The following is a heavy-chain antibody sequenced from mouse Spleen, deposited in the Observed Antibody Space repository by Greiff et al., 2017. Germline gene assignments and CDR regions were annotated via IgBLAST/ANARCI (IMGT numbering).Heavy chain of an antibody. CDR3: ARKVYYLYAMDY. V-gene: IGHV1-4*01. CDR1: GYTFTSYT. D-gene: IGHD1-1*02. CDR2: INPSSGYT. Sequence: QVQLQQSGAELARPGASVKMSCKASGYTFTSYTMHWVKQRPGQGLEWIGYINPSSGYTKYNQKFKDKATLTADKSSSTAYMQLSSLTSEDSAVYYCARKVYYLYAMDYWGQGTSVTVSS. J-gene: IGHJ4*01.